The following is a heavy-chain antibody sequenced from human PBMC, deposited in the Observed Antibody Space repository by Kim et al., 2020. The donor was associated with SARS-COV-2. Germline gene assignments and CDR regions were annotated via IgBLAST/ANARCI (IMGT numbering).Heavy chain of an antibody. V-gene: IGHV4-4*02. CDR1: GGSISSSNW. CDR2: IYHSGCT. J-gene: IGHJ6*02. CDR3: ARDKIEVVTGYYYYGMEV. D-gene: IGHD3-22*01. Sequence: SETLSLTCAVSGGSISSSNWWSWVRQPPGKGLEWIGEIYHSGCTNYNPSLKSRVTISVDKSKNQFSLKLSSVTAADTAVYYCARDKIEVVTGYYYYGMEVWGQGTTVTVSS.